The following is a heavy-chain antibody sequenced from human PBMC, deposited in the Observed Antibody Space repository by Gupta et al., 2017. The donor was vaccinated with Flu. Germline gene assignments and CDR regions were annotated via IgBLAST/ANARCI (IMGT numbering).Heavy chain of an antibody. CDR3: AGDPYIGSSDTFDI. J-gene: IGHJ3*02. CDR2: ISRSGNSI. V-gene: IGHV3-48*03. Sequence: SNYEMNWVRQAPGKGLEWVSHISRSGNSIYYADSVKGRFNISRDNAKTSLYLQMSSLRAEDTAVYYCAGDPYIGSSDTFDIWGQGTMVTVSS. D-gene: IGHD1-26*01. CDR1: SNYE.